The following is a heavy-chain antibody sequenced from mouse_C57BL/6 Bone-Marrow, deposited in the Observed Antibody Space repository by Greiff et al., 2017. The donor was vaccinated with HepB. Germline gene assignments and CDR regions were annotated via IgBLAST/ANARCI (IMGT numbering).Heavy chain of an antibody. CDR2: IDPSDSYT. Sequence: VQLQQPGVELVMPGASVKLSCKASGYTFTSYWMHWVKQRPGQGLEWIGEIDPSDSYTNYNQKFKGKSTLTVDKSSSTAYMQLSSLTSEDSAVYYGARSGLLWLRRVLLYAMDYWGQGTSVTVSS. CDR3: ARSGLLWLRRVLLYAMDY. D-gene: IGHD2-2*01. V-gene: IGHV1-69*01. CDR1: GYTFTSYW. J-gene: IGHJ4*01.